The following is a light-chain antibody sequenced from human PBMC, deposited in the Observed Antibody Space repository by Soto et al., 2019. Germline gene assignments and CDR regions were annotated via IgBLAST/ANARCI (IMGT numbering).Light chain of an antibody. V-gene: IGLV2-14*01. Sequence: QSVLTQPASVSGSPGQSITISCTGTSSDVGGYNYVSWYQQHPGKAPKLMIYDVSNRPSGVSNRFSGSKSGNTASLTISGLQAEDEADYYCSSYTSSSPFIVFGTGTKVTV. J-gene: IGLJ1*01. CDR2: DVS. CDR3: SSYTSSSPFIV. CDR1: SSDVGGYNY.